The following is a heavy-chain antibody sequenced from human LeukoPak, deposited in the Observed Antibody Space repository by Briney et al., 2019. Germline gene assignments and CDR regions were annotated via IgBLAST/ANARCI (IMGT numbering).Heavy chain of an antibody. CDR1: GGSISSGGYY. CDR2: IYHSGST. J-gene: IGHJ6*02. CDR3: ARDAGHQLSRRNYYAMDV. D-gene: IGHD2-2*01. Sequence: SETLSLTCTVSGGSISSGGYYWSWIRQPPGKGLEWIGYIYHSGSTYYNPFLKSRVTISVDTSKNQFSLKLSSVTAADTAVYYCARDAGHQLSRRNYYAMDVWGQGTTVTVSS. V-gene: IGHV4-30-2*01.